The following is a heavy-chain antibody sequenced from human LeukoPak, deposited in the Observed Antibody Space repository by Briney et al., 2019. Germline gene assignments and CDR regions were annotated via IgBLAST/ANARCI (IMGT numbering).Heavy chain of an antibody. CDR2: IHNSGNT. V-gene: IGHV4-59*01. Sequence: SETLSLTCSVSGGSISSYYWSWIRQPPGKGLEWIGYIHNSGNTNYNPSLKGRVTISADTSKNQFSLKVSSVTAADTAVYYCARLPSDYGKNWFDPWGQGTLVTVSS. D-gene: IGHD4-17*01. CDR1: GGSISSYY. CDR3: ARLPSDYGKNWFDP. J-gene: IGHJ5*02.